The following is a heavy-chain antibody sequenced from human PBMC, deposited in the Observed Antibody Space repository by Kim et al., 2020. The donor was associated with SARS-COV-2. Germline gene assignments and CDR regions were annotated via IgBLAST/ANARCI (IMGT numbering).Heavy chain of an antibody. CDR1: GFTFSSYG. J-gene: IGHJ4*02. V-gene: IGHV3-30*18. D-gene: IGHD3-10*01. CDR3: AKDGLLWFGELFLPPDY. CDR2: ISYDGSNK. Sequence: GGSLRLSCAASGFTFSSYGMHWVRQAPGKGLEWVAVISYDGSNKYYADSGKGRFTISRDNSKNTLYLQMNSLRAEDTAVYYCAKDGLLWFGELFLPPDYWGQGTLVTVSS.